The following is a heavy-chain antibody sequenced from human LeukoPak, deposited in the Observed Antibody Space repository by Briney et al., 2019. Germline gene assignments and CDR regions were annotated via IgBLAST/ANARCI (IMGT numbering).Heavy chain of an antibody. CDR1: GYTFTIYA. D-gene: IGHD4-23*01. Sequence: ASVKVSCKASGYTFTIYAMHWVRQAPGQRLEWMGWINAGNGNTKYSQKFQGRVTITRDTSASTAYMELSSLRSEDTAVYYCARNHYGGNSRLAGSWYYFDYWGQGTLVTVSS. V-gene: IGHV1-3*01. J-gene: IGHJ4*02. CDR3: ARNHYGGNSRLAGSWYYFDY. CDR2: INAGNGNT.